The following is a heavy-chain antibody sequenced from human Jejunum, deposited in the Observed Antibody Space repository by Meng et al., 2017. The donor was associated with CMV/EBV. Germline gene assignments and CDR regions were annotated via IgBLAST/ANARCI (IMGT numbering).Heavy chain of an antibody. Sequence: SGLSFGGYTMNEVRQAPGEGLEWVARGRVKISSYPTEHAASVKGRFTISRDVLENSLYLQMNSLKTEDTAVYYCARDSMKGGGFDYWGQGTLVTVSS. CDR3: ARDSMKGGGFDY. CDR2: GRVKISSYPT. D-gene: IGHD3-10*01. J-gene: IGHJ4*02. CDR1: GLSFGGYT. V-gene: IGHV3-72*01.